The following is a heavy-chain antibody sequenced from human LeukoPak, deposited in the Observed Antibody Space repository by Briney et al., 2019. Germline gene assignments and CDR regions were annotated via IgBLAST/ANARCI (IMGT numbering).Heavy chain of an antibody. V-gene: IGHV3-48*01. CDR2: ISSSSSTI. Sequence: PGGSLRLSCAASGFTFSSYSMNWVRQAPGKGLEWVSYISSSSSTIYYADSVKGRFTISRDNAKNSLYLQMNSLRAEDTAVYYCARVPYDILTGPQGYMDVWGKGTTVTVSS. D-gene: IGHD3-9*01. CDR1: GFTFSSYS. CDR3: ARVPYDILTGPQGYMDV. J-gene: IGHJ6*03.